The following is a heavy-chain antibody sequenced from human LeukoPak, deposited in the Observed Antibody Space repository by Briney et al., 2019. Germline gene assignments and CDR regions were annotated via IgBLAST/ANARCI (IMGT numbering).Heavy chain of an antibody. Sequence: ASVTVSCMASGYTFTSFGISWVRQAPGQGLEWMGWISTYNGNTNYAQKLQGRVTMTTDTSTSTAYMELRSLRSDDTAVYYCAREFIVVVTAAAYGMDVWGQGTTVTVSS. CDR3: AREFIVVVTAAAYGMDV. CDR2: ISTYNGNT. CDR1: GYTFTSFG. V-gene: IGHV1-18*01. D-gene: IGHD2-2*01. J-gene: IGHJ6*02.